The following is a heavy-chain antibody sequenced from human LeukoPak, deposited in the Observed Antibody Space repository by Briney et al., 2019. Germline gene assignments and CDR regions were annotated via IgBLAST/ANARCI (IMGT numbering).Heavy chain of an antibody. CDR1: GGSFSGYY. Sequence: PSETLSLTCAVYGGSFSGYYWSWIRQPPGKGLEWIGEINHSGSTNYNPSLKSRVTISVDTSKNQFSLKLSFVTAADTAVYYCARAPEVVTYYFDYWGQGTLVTVSS. CDR2: INHSGST. J-gene: IGHJ4*02. V-gene: IGHV4-34*01. D-gene: IGHD4-23*01. CDR3: ARAPEVVTYYFDY.